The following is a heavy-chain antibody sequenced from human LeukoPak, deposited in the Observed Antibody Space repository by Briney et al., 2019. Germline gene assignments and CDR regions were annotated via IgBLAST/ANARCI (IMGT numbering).Heavy chain of an antibody. CDR1: GYTFTSYG. J-gene: IGHJ4*02. V-gene: IGHV1-18*01. D-gene: IGHD6-19*01. CDR3: ARGGVWQWLVRIEYYFDY. Sequence: GVSVKVSCKASGYTFTSYGISWVRQAPGQGLEWMGWISAYNGNTNYAQKLQGRVTMTTDTSTSTAYMELRSLRSDDTAVYYCARGGVWQWLVRIEYYFDYWGQGTLVTVSS. CDR2: ISAYNGNT.